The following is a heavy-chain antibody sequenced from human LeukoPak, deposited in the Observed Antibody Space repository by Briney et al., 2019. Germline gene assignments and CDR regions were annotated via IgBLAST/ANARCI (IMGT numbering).Heavy chain of an antibody. J-gene: IGHJ3*02. V-gene: IGHV1-8*02. D-gene: IGHD5-12*01. CDR3: ARGSVAMDAFDI. CDR1: GYTFTSYD. CDR2: MNPNSGNT. Sequence: ASVKVSCKASGYTFTSYDINWVRQATGQGLEWMGWMNPNSGNTGYAQKFQGRVTMTRNTSISAAYMELSSLTSEDTAVYYCARGSVAMDAFDIWGQGTMVTVSS.